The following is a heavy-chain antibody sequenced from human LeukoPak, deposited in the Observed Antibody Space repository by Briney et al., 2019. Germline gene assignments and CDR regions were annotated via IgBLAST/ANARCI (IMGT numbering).Heavy chain of an antibody. V-gene: IGHV3-7*03. J-gene: IGHJ3*01. CDR2: INSDGSEG. Sequence: GGSLRLSCAVSGFTFSGFWRSWSRQAPGKGREWVASINSDGSEGYYADVVKCRFTISRDNAKNSLYLQINSLRAEDTAVYYCARSSYSSSSSVWGQGTMVTVSS. CDR3: ARSSYSSSSSV. CDR1: GFTFSGFW. D-gene: IGHD6-6*01.